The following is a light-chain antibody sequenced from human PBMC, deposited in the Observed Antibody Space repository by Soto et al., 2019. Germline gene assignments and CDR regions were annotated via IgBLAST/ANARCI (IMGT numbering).Light chain of an antibody. CDR2: AAS. CDR1: QGISSW. V-gene: IGKV1-12*01. J-gene: IGKJ1*01. Sequence: DLRIRKSPYSASASVDDIVSIICRASQGISSWLAWYQQKPGKAPKLLIYAASSLQSGVPSRFSGSGSGTDFTLTISSLQPEDFATYYCQQGNSLTRKLGQGTKVEIK. CDR3: QQGNSLTRK.